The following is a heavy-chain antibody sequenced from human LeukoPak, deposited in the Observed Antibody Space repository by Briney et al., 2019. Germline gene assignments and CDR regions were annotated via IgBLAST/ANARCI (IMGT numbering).Heavy chain of an antibody. J-gene: IGHJ6*02. V-gene: IGHV4-59*01. CDR3: ARVPYDDDSSGYYSDPYDYYGMDV. D-gene: IGHD3-22*01. Sequence: SETLSLTCTVRGGSIISDYWSWIRQPPGKGLEWIGYIYYSGSTNYNPSLKSRVTISVDTSKNQFSLKLSSVTAADTAVYYCARVPYDDDSSGYYSDPYDYYGMDVWGQGTTVTVSS. CDR1: GGSIISDY. CDR2: IYYSGST.